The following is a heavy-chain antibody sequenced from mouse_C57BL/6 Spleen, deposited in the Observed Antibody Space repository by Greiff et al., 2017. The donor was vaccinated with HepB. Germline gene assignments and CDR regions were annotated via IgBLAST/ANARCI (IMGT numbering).Heavy chain of an antibody. J-gene: IGHJ2*01. CDR3: ARSGRTGGFDY. CDR1: GYTFTSYW. Sequence: QVQLQQSGAELVMPGASVKLSCKASGYTFTSYWMHWVKQRPGQGLEWIGEIDPSDSYTNYNQKFKGKSTLTVDKSSSTAYMQLSSLTSEDSAVYYCARSGRTGGFDYWGQGTTLTVSS. V-gene: IGHV1-69*01. D-gene: IGHD4-1*01. CDR2: IDPSDSYT.